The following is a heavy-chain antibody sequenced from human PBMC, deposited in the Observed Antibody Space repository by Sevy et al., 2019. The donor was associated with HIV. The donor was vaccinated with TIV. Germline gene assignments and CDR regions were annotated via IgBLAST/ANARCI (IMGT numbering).Heavy chain of an antibody. D-gene: IGHD2-2*01. CDR3: ARVGLGDCSGTNCSPNDY. CDR1: GFSISGYT. CDR2: ISSGSSFI. J-gene: IGHJ4*02. V-gene: IGHV3-21*01. Sequence: GGCLRLSCAASGFSISGYTMNWVRQAPGKGLEWVSSISSGSSFIYYADSLKGRFTISRDNARNLLYLQMNSLRVEDTAVYYCARVGLGDCSGTNCSPNDYWGQGTLVTVSS.